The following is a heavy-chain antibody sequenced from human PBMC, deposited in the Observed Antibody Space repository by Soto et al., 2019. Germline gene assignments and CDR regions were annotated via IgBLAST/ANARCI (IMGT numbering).Heavy chain of an antibody. D-gene: IGHD3-10*01. CDR3: ARDAYYYGSGSYSDFDY. V-gene: IGHV1-18*01. CDR2: ISAYNGNT. Sequence: QVQLVQSGAEVKKPGASVKVSCKASGYTFTSYGISWVRQAPGQGLEWMGWISAYNGNTNYAQKLQDRVTMTTDTSTSTAYMELRSLRSDDTAVYYCARDAYYYGSGSYSDFDYWGQGTLVTVSS. CDR1: GYTFTSYG. J-gene: IGHJ4*02.